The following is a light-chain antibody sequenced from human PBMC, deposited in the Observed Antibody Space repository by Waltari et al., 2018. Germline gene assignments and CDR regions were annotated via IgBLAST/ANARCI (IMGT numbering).Light chain of an antibody. J-gene: IGKJ3*01. CDR3: QQARSFPIT. Sequence: QMTQFLSPVSASAGDRDTITCRATQGISNWLTLYQQKPGKPPNRLIYDASSLQAGVPERFGGGGSGTDFTLTISSLRPEDFGTYYCQQARSFPITFGHGTKVDMK. CDR1: QGISNW. CDR2: DAS. V-gene: IGKV1-12*01.